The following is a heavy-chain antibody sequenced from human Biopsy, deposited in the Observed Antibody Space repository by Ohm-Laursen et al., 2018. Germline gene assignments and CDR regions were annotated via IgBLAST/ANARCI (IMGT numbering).Heavy chain of an antibody. D-gene: IGHD4-17*01. V-gene: IGHV3-23*01. CDR1: GFTFSSYA. CDR2: INTSGGST. J-gene: IGHJ4*02. Sequence: SLRLSCSAGFTFSSYAMTWVRQAPGKGLEWVSVINTSGGSTHYAVSVKGRFTISRDNSKNTLYLRMNSLRAEDTAVYYCAKPADSYGSEFYFDYWGQGTLVTVSS. CDR3: AKPADSYGSEFYFDY.